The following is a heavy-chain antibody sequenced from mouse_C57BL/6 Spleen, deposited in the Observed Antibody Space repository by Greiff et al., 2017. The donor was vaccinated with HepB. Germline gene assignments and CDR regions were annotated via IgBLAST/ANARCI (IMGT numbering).Heavy chain of an antibody. Sequence: VKLMESGAELVRPGASVTLSCKASGYTFTDYEMHWVKQTPVHGLEWIGAIDPETGGTAYNQKFKGKAILTADKSSSTAYMELRSLTSEDSAVYYCTKTYYYGSSFFAYWGQGTLVTVSA. J-gene: IGHJ3*01. D-gene: IGHD1-1*01. V-gene: IGHV1-15*01. CDR2: IDPETGGT. CDR3: TKTYYYGSSFFAY. CDR1: GYTFTDYE.